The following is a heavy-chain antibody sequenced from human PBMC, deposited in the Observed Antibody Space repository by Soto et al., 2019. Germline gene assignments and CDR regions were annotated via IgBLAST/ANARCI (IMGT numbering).Heavy chain of an antibody. CDR3: ARSTYCNGGSCYPQY. CDR1: GFTFSDYG. Sequence: GGSLRLSCEGPGFTFSDYGFHWVRQAPGKGLEWVAMISYDGSDRYYRDSVQGRFTISRDDSKNTVFLQMYSLRTEDTAMYYCARSTYCNGGSCYPQYWGPGTLVTVSS. CDR2: ISYDGSDR. D-gene: IGHD2-15*01. J-gene: IGHJ4*02. V-gene: IGHV3-30*03.